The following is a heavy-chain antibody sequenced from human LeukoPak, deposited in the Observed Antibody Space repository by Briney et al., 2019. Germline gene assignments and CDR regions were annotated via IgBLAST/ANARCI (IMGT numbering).Heavy chain of an antibody. CDR1: GYTFTNYD. CDR2: MNPNSGDT. D-gene: IGHD3-16*01. Sequence: ASVKVSCKASGYTFTNYDINWVRQAAGQGPEWMGWMNPNSGDTDYVEKFRGRVTMTRDTSMNTAYMELCSLRSDDTAVYYCTRSGFGGGVHFDYWGQGTPVTVSS. CDR3: TRSGFGGGVHFDY. J-gene: IGHJ4*02. V-gene: IGHV1-8*01.